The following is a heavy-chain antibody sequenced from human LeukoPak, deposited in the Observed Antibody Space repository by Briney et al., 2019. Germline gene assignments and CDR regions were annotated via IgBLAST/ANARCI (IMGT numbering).Heavy chain of an antibody. J-gene: IGHJ4*02. CDR2: ISSSGSTI. CDR1: GFTFSSYE. V-gene: IGHV3-48*03. Sequence: GGSLRLSCAASGFTFSSYEMNWVRQAPGKGVEWVSYISSSGSTIYYADSVKGRFTISRDNAKNSLYLQMNSLRAEDTAVYYCARGSPQDYFDYWGQGTLVTVSS. CDR3: ARGSPQDYFDY.